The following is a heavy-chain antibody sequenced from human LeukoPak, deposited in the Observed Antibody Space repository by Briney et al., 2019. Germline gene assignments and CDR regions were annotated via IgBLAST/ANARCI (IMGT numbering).Heavy chain of an antibody. CDR3: AALPDVSMDAVLFDY. D-gene: IGHD4/OR15-4a*01. CDR1: GGTFSSYA. Sequence: ASVKVSCKASGGTFSSYAISWVRQAPGQGLEWMGGIIPIFGTANYAQKFQGRVTITTDESTSTAYMELSSLRSEDTAVYYCAALPDVSMDAVLFDYWGPGYLVTVSS. CDR2: IIPIFGTA. V-gene: IGHV1-69*05. J-gene: IGHJ4*02.